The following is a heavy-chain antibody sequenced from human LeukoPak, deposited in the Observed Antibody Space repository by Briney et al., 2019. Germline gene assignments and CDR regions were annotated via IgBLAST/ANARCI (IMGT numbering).Heavy chain of an antibody. V-gene: IGHV4-39*07. Sequence: PSETLSLTCTVSGGSISSSSYYWGWIRQPPGKGLEWIGSLYYTGSSYYNPSLQTRVTISLGTSQKQFSLKLSSVTAADTAVYYCARVTGYMIEDYFDYWGQGTLVTVSS. J-gene: IGHJ4*02. CDR1: GGSISSSSYY. CDR2: LYYTGSS. D-gene: IGHD3-22*01. CDR3: ARVTGYMIEDYFDY.